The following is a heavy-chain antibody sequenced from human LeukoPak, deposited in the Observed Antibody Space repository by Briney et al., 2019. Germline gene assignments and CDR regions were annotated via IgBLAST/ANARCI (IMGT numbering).Heavy chain of an antibody. CDR3: AREEPAVGTIGDY. J-gene: IGHJ4*02. CDR2: IKGDGSKK. CDR1: GFTFSTYW. D-gene: IGHD5-12*01. V-gene: IGHV3-7*01. Sequence: GGSLRLSCAASGFTFSTYWMSWVRQAPGKGLEWVANIKGDGSKKYYVDSAEGRFTISRDNAKNSLYLQMNSLRAEDTAVYYCAREEPAVGTIGDYWGQGTLVTVSS.